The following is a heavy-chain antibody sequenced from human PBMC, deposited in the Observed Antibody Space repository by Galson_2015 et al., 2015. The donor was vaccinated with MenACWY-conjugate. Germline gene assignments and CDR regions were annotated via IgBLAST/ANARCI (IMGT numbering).Heavy chain of an antibody. J-gene: IGHJ6*02. D-gene: IGHD3-9*01. CDR1: GGTFSSYA. CDR3: AREAYDILTNYYYYGMDV. CDR2: IIPILGIA. Sequence: SVKVSCKASGGTFSSYAISWVRQAPGQGLEWMGRIIPILGIANYAQKFQGRVTITADKSTSTAYMELSSLRSEDTAVYYCAREAYDILTNYYYYGMDVWGQGTTVTVSS. V-gene: IGHV1-69*04.